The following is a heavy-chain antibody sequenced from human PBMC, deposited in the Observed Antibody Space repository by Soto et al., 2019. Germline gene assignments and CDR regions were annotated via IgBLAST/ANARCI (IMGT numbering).Heavy chain of an antibody. D-gene: IGHD3-3*01. J-gene: IGHJ4*02. CDR3: ARDQRGAFDF. V-gene: IGHV1-46*01. CDR2: INPSGGST. Sequence: QVQLVQSGAEVKKPGASVKVSCKASGYSFTTYYINWMRQAPGQGLEWMGIINPSGGSTTYAQKCQXXVXMXXDTSTRTFYMELSSLRSEDTAIYYCARDQRGAFDFWGQGSLVTVSS. CDR1: GYSFTTYY.